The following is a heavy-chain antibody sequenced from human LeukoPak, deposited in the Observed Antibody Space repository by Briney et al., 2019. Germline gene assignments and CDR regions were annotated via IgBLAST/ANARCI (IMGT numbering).Heavy chain of an antibody. CDR3: ARSYYHFWSDYQYPGDY. V-gene: IGHV7-4-1*02. CDR1: GYTFTSYA. J-gene: IGHJ4*02. CDR2: INTNTGNP. Sequence: ASVKVSCKASGYTFTSYAMNWVRQAPGQGLEWMGWINTNTGNPTYAQGFTGRFVFPLDTSVSTAYLQISSLKAEDTAAYYCARSYYHFWSDYQYPGDYWGQGTLVTVSS. D-gene: IGHD3-3*01.